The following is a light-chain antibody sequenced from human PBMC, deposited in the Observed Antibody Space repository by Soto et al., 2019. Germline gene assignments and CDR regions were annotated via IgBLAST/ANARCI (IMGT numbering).Light chain of an antibody. CDR3: LLSYSGPRV. CDR1: TGAVTSGHY. Sequence: QALVTQEPSLTVSPGGTVTLTCGSSTGAVTSGHYPYWFQQKPGQAPRTLIYETSNKHSWTPARFSGSLLGGKAALTLSGAQPEDEAEYYCLLSYSGPRVFGGGTKVTVL. J-gene: IGLJ2*01. V-gene: IGLV7-46*01. CDR2: ETS.